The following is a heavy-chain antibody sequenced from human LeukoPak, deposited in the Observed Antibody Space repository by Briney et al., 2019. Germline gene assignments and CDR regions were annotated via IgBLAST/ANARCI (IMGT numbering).Heavy chain of an antibody. V-gene: IGHV1-18*01. Sequence: ASVKVSCKASGYTFTKYGITWVRQAPGQGLEWMGWISTYNGNTNYAQKLQGRVTMTTDTSTSTAYMELSSLRSEDTAVYYCARGVAGSYNWFDPWGQGALVTVSS. CDR2: ISTYNGNT. CDR1: GYTFTKYG. J-gene: IGHJ5*02. D-gene: IGHD6-19*01. CDR3: ARGVAGSYNWFDP.